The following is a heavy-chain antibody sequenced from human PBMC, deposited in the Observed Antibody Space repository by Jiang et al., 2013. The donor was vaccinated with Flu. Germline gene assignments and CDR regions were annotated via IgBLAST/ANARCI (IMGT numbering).Heavy chain of an antibody. CDR2: ISGSGGST. J-gene: IGHJ4*02. Sequence: WVSAISGSGGSTYYADSVKGRFTISRDNSKNTLYLQMNSLRAEDTAVYYCATPLGGGDIVVVVAATLAYWGQGTLVTVSS. V-gene: IGHV3-23*01. D-gene: IGHD2-15*01. CDR3: ATPLGGGDIVVVVAATLAY.